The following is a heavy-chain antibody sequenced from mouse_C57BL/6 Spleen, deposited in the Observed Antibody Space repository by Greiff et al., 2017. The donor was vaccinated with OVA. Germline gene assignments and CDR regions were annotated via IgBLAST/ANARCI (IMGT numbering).Heavy chain of an antibody. V-gene: IGHV6-3*01. D-gene: IGHD1-2*01. CDR3: TETTAYPMDY. Sequence: EVKLMESGGGLVQPGGTLKLSCVASGFTLSNYCMHWVRQSPEKGLEWVAQIRLKSDNYAEHYAESVNGRFTISRDDSKSGVYLQMNNLRAEDTGIYYCTETTAYPMDYWGQGTSVTVSS. CDR2: IRLKSDNYAE. J-gene: IGHJ4*01. CDR1: GFTLSNYC.